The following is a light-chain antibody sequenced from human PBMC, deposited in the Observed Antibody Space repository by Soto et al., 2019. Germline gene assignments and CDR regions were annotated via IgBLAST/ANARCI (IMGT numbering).Light chain of an antibody. Sequence: EVVMTQSPATLSVSPGERATLCFGASQTVRDNLGWYQQKPGQPPRLLIYGATTRATGIPARFSGSGSGTEFTLTISSLQSEDFAVYYCQQYNNWPLTFGGGTKVDI. V-gene: IGKV3D-15*01. CDR2: GAT. CDR3: QQYNNWPLT. CDR1: QTVRDN. J-gene: IGKJ4*01.